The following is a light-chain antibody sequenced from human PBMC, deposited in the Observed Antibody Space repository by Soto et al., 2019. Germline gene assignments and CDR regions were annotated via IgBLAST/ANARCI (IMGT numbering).Light chain of an antibody. CDR2: GVS. Sequence: EVVLTQSPATLSVSPGEGATHSCRASHSVKLYLAWYQQKPGQAPRVIIYGVSTRATGVPGRFSGSGSGTEFTLTISTLQSEDSAVYYCQQYNNWPITFGQGTRLEIK. J-gene: IGKJ5*01. CDR1: HSVKLY. CDR3: QQYNNWPIT. V-gene: IGKV3-15*01.